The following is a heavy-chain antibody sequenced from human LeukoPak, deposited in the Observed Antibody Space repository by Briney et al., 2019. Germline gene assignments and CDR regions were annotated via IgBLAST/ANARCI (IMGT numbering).Heavy chain of an antibody. J-gene: IGHJ5*02. V-gene: IGHV1-2*02. Sequence: GASVKVSCKASGYTFTGYYMHWVRQAPRQGLEWMGWINPNSGGTNYAQKFQGRVTMTRDTSISTAYMELSRLRSDDTAVYYCARDEEYYGSEGAFDPWGQGTLVTVSS. CDR1: GYTFTGYY. D-gene: IGHD3-10*01. CDR3: ARDEEYYGSEGAFDP. CDR2: INPNSGGT.